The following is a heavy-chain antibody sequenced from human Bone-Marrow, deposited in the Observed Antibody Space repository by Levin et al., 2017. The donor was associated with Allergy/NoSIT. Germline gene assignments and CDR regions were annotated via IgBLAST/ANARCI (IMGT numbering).Heavy chain of an antibody. CDR2: ISAGGDST. V-gene: IGHV3-23*01. D-gene: IGHD2-8*02. J-gene: IGHJ4*02. CDR1: GFTFSSYA. CDR3: AKERIGYCTGGVCPPVMGQFDF. Sequence: PGGSLRLSCAASGFTFSSYAMTWVRQAPGKGLDWVSAISAGGDSTYYADSVKGRFTISRDNSKNTLYLQMNSLRAEDTAIYYCAKERIGYCTGGVCPPVMGQFDFWGQGNLVTVSS.